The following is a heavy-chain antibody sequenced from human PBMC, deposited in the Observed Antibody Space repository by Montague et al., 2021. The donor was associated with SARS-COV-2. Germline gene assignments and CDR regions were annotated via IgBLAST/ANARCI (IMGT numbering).Heavy chain of an antibody. CDR3: ARDLGFYGMDV. CDR2: ISYDGSNK. J-gene: IGHJ6*02. CDR1: GFTFSSYA. Sequence: SLRLSCAASGFTFSSYAMHWVRQAPGKGLEWVAVISYDGSNKYYADSVKGRFTISRDNSKNTLYQQMNSLRAEDTAVYYCARDLGFYGMDVWGQGTTVTVSS. V-gene: IGHV3-30*04.